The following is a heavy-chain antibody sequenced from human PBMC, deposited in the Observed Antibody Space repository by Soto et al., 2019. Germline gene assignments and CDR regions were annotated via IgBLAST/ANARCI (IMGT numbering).Heavy chain of an antibody. CDR2: IIPIFGTA. CDR1: GGTFSSYA. CDR3: ARSVVVVAATPSDFDI. J-gene: IGHJ3*02. V-gene: IGHV1-69*13. D-gene: IGHD2-15*01. Sequence: ASVKVSCKASGGTFSSYAISWVRQAPGQGLEWMGGIIPIFGTANYAQKFQGRVTITADESTSTAYMELSSLRSEDTAVYYCARSVVVVAATPSDFDIWGEGTMVTVSS.